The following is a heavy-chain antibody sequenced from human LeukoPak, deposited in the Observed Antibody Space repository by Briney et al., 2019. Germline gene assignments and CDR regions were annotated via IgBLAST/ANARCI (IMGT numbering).Heavy chain of an antibody. CDR1: GFTFSSYA. D-gene: IGHD3-10*01. Sequence: PGGSLRLSCAAYGFTFSSYAMSWVRQAPGKGLEWVSAISGSGGSTYYADSVKGRFTISRDNSKNTLYLQMNSLRAEDTAVYYCAKDHGRFGELSLYGMDVWGQGTTVTVSS. CDR3: AKDHGRFGELSLYGMDV. J-gene: IGHJ6*02. V-gene: IGHV3-23*01. CDR2: ISGSGGST.